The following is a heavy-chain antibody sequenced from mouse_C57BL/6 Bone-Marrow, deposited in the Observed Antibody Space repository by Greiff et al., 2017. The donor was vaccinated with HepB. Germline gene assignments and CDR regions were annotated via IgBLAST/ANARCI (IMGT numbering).Heavy chain of an antibody. J-gene: IGHJ3*01. Sequence: VKLMESGAELMKPGASVKLSCKATGYTFPGYWIEWVKQRPGHGLEWIGEILPGSGSTNYNEKFKGKATFTADTSSNTAYMQLSSLTSEDSAVYYCARRGWLLRRLAYWGQGTLVTVSA. CDR1: GYTFPGYW. D-gene: IGHD2-3*01. CDR3: ARRGWLLRRLAY. V-gene: IGHV1-9*01. CDR2: ILPGSGST.